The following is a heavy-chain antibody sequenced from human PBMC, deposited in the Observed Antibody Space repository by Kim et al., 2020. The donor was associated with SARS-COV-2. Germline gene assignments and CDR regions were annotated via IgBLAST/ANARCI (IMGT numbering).Heavy chain of an antibody. V-gene: IGHV3-11*06. D-gene: IGHD2-21*02. CDR1: GFTFSDYY. CDR2: ISSSSSYT. Sequence: GGSLRLSCAASGFTFSDYYMSWIRQAPGKGLEWVSYISSSSSYTNHADSVKGRFTISRDNAKNSLYLQMNSLRAEDTAVYYCARESVVGTAFDYWGQGTLVTVSS. J-gene: IGHJ4*02. CDR3: ARESVVGTAFDY.